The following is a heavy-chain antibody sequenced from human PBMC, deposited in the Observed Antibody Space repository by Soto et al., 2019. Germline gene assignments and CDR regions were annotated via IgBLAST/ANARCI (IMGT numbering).Heavy chain of an antibody. V-gene: IGHV1-18*01. CDR3: AIQNYYDSSGYLYYFDY. CDR1: GYTFTSYC. D-gene: IGHD3-22*01. Sequence: ASVKVSCKASGYTFTSYCISWVRQAPGQGLEWMGWISAYNGNTNYAQKLQGRVTMTTDTSTSTAYMELRSLRSDDTAVYYCAIQNYYDSSGYLYYFDYWGQGTLVTVSS. CDR2: ISAYNGNT. J-gene: IGHJ4*02.